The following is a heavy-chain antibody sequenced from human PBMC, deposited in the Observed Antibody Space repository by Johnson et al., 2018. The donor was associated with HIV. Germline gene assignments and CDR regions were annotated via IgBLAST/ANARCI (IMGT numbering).Heavy chain of an antibody. CDR3: ARKGGSYLYDAFDI. Sequence: EVQLVESGGGLVQPGGSLRLSCAASGFSFSSYDMHWVRQATGKGLEWVSAIGTAGDTYYPGSVKGRFTISRENAKNSLYLQMNSLRAGDTAVYYCARKGGSYLYDAFDIWGQGTMVTVSS. CDR2: IGTAGDT. D-gene: IGHD1-26*01. V-gene: IGHV3-13*01. CDR1: GFSFSSYD. J-gene: IGHJ3*02.